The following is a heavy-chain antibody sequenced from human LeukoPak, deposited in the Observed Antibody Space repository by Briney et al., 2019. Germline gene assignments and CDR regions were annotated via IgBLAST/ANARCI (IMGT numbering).Heavy chain of an antibody. CDR1: GFTFSSYA. CDR3: AKPYYDFWSGWD. J-gene: IGHJ4*02. V-gene: IGHV3-23*01. Sequence: GGSLRLSCAASGFTFSSYAMSWVRQAPGKGLEWVSAISGSGGSTYYADSVKGRFTISRDNSKSTLYLQMNSLRAEDTAVYYCAKPYYDFWSGWDWGQGTLVTVSS. CDR2: ISGSGGST. D-gene: IGHD3-3*01.